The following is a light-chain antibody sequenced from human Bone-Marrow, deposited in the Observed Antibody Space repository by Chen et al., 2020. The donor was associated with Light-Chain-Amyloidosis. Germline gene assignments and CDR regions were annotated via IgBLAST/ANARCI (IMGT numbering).Light chain of an antibody. CDR3: SSYTITNTLV. CDR1: RSDVGGDNH. V-gene: IGLV2-14*01. CDR2: DVT. J-gene: IGLJ1*01. Sequence: QSALTQPASVSGSPGQSITISCTGTRSDVGGDNHVSWYQQHPDKAPKLMIYDVTNRPSWVPDRFSGSKSDNTASLTISGLQTEDEADYFCSSYTITNTLVFGSGTRVTVL.